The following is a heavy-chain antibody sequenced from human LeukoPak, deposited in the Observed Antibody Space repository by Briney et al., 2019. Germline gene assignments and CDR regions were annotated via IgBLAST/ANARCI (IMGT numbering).Heavy chain of an antibody. CDR2: IYYSGST. D-gene: IGHD4-17*01. Sequence: PSETLSLTCTVSGDSISSGSYYWTWIRQPAGKGLEWIGRIYYSGSTKYNPSLKSRVTISLDTSKNQFSLKLNSVTAADTAVYYCARGREHTVTIDRYYYYMDVWGKGTTVTISS. V-gene: IGHV4-61*02. CDR1: GDSISSGSYY. CDR3: ARGREHTVTIDRYYYYMDV. J-gene: IGHJ6*03.